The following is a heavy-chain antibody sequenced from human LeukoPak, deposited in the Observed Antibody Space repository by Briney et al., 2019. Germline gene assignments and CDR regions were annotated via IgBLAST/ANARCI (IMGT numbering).Heavy chain of an antibody. V-gene: IGHV3-23*01. CDR2: ITGSGGST. Sequence: GGSLRLSCAASGFTFSNYGLSWVRQAPGKGLEWVSGITGSGGSTYYADSVKGRFTISRDNSKNTLFLQMNSLRADDTAVYYCARSTSHYYYYYMDVWGKGTTVTISS. CDR3: ARSTSHYYYYYMDV. J-gene: IGHJ6*03. CDR1: GFTFSNYG.